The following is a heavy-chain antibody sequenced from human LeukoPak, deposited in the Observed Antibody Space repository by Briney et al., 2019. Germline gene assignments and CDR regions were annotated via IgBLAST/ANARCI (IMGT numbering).Heavy chain of an antibody. Sequence: RAGGSLRLSCAASGFTFDDHGMSWVRQVPGKGLEWVCGIKWNGDSTGYADSVKGRFTISRDNAKNSLYLKMNSLRAEDTAVYYCARGGIQLWSNYFDYWGQGTLVTVSS. D-gene: IGHD5-18*01. CDR1: GFTFDDHG. J-gene: IGHJ4*02. V-gene: IGHV3-20*04. CDR3: ARGGIQLWSNYFDY. CDR2: IKWNGDST.